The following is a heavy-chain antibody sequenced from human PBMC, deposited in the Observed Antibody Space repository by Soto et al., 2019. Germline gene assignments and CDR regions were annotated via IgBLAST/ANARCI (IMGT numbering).Heavy chain of an antibody. CDR3: ARGGDRRYYYDSSGYYYGFDY. D-gene: IGHD3-22*01. Sequence: QVQLVQSGAEVKKPGASVKVSCKASGYTFTSYDINWVRQATGQGLEWMGWMNPNSGNTGYAQKFQGRVTMTRNTSISTAYMELSSLRSEDTAVYYCARGGDRRYYYDSSGYYYGFDYWGQGTLVTVSS. V-gene: IGHV1-8*01. CDR1: GYTFTSYD. J-gene: IGHJ4*02. CDR2: MNPNSGNT.